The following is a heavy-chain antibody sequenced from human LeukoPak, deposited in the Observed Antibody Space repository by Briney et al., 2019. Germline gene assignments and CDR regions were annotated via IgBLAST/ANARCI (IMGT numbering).Heavy chain of an antibody. CDR2: ISAYNGNP. CDR1: RYTFTSYG. Sequence: ASVKVSCKDSRYTFTSYGISWVRPAPGQGLEWMEWISAYNGNPNYAQKLQGSVTMTTDTSTSTAYMELRSLRSDDTAVYYCAMYYYGSGPYWFDPWGQGTLVTVSS. V-gene: IGHV1-18*01. D-gene: IGHD3-10*01. J-gene: IGHJ5*02. CDR3: AMYYYGSGPYWFDP.